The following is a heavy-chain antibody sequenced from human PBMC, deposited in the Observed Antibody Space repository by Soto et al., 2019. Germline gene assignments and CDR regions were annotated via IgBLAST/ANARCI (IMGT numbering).Heavy chain of an antibody. Sequence: HVQLVESGGGLVEPGGSLRLSCAASGFSFSDYYVNWIRQAPGKGLEWISYTGRSLYPIYYADSVKGRFSISRDSAKNSVFQQMNSLRVEDPAVYYCARDNRSFWNGYYRRYDYYGMDVWGRGTTVIVSS. V-gene: IGHV3-11*01. CDR2: TGRSLYPI. CDR3: ARDNRSFWNGYYRRYDYYGMDV. D-gene: IGHD3-3*01. J-gene: IGHJ6*02. CDR1: GFSFSDYY.